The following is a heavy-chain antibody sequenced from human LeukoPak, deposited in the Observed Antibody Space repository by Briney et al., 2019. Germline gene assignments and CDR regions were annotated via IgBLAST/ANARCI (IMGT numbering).Heavy chain of an antibody. V-gene: IGHV4-39*07. CDR1: GASISSGDYY. CDR2: IYYSGST. J-gene: IGHJ5*02. D-gene: IGHD1/OR15-1a*01. CDR3: ARVWEQAFDP. Sequence: SETLSLTCTVSGASISSGDYYWGWIRQSPGEGLEWIGNIYYSGSTYYNPSLKSRVTISVDTSKNQFSLKLSSVTAADTAVYYCARVWEQAFDPWGQGTLVTVSS.